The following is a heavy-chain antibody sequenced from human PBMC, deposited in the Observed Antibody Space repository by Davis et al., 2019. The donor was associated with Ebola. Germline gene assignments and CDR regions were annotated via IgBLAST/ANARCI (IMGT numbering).Heavy chain of an antibody. Sequence: PGGSLRLSCAVSGGSISSSNWWSWVRQPPGKGLEWIGEIYHSGSTNYNPSLKSRVTISVDKSKNQFSLKLSSVTAADTAVYYCARHRYYYDRPTDAFDIWGQGTMVTVSS. CDR3: ARHRYYYDRPTDAFDI. D-gene: IGHD3-22*01. CDR2: IYHSGST. V-gene: IGHV4-4*02. CDR1: GGSISSSNW. J-gene: IGHJ3*02.